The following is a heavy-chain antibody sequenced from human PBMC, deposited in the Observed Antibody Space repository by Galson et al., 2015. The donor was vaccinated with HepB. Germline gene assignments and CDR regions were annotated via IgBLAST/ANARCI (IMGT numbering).Heavy chain of an antibody. CDR1: GFTFSSYG. D-gene: IGHD6-13*01. CDR3: AKNKAPSSLYSSSGGSFDY. CDR2: ISYDGSNK. V-gene: IGHV3-30*18. Sequence: SLRLSCAASGFTFSSYGMHWVRQAPGKGLEWVAVISYDGSNKYYADSVKGRFTISRDNSKNTLYLQMNSLRAEDTAVYYCAKNKAPSSLYSSSGGSFDYWGQGTLVTVSS. J-gene: IGHJ4*02.